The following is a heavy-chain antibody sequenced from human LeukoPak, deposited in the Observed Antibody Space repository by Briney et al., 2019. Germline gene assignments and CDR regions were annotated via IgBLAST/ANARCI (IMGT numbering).Heavy chain of an antibody. J-gene: IGHJ4*02. CDR2: ISAYNGNT. V-gene: IGHV1-18*01. CDR1: GYTFTSYG. Sequence: GASVKVSCKASGYTFTSYGISWVRQAPGQGLEWMGWISAYNGNTNYAQKLQGRVTMTTDTSTSTAYMELRSLRSDDTAVYYCARDADSSSWWAWSPSFDYWGQGTLVTVSS. CDR3: ARDADSSSWWAWSPSFDY. D-gene: IGHD6-13*01.